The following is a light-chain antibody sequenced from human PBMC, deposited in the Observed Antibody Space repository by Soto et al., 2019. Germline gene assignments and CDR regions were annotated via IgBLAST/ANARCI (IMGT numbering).Light chain of an antibody. V-gene: IGLV8-61*01. Sequence: QAVVTQEPSFSVSPGGTVTLTCGLRSGSVSTNYYPSWYQQTPGQAPRTLIYSTNTRSSGVPDRFSGSILGNKAALTITGAQADNESDYYCALFMGSGISVIGGGTKLTVL. CDR3: ALFMGSGISV. CDR2: STN. J-gene: IGLJ2*01. CDR1: SGSVSTNYY.